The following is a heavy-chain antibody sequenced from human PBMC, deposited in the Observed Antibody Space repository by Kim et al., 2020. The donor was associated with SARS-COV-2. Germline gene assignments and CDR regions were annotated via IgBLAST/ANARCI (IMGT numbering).Heavy chain of an antibody. CDR3: VKDPNYYDSSGYPRNPFDY. CDR2: ISSNGGST. D-gene: IGHD3-22*01. Sequence: GGSLRLSCSASGFTFSSYAMHWVRQAPGKGMEYVSAISSNGGSTYYADSVKGRFTISRDNSKNTLYLQMSSLRAEDTAVYYCVKDPNYYDSSGYPRNPFDYWGQGTLVTVSS. V-gene: IGHV3-64D*09. J-gene: IGHJ4*02. CDR1: GFTFSSYA.